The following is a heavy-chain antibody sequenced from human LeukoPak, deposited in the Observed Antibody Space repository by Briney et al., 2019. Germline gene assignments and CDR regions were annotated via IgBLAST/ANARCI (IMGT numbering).Heavy chain of an antibody. CDR3: ARDRGTWNDDGFDY. Sequence: SETLSLTCAVSGGSISSYYWSWIRQPAGKGLEWIGRIYTSGSTNYNPSLKSRVTMSVDTSKNQFSLKLSSVTAADTAVYYCARDRGTWNDDGFDYWGQGTLVTVSS. J-gene: IGHJ4*02. CDR1: GGSISSYY. CDR2: IYTSGST. D-gene: IGHD1-1*01. V-gene: IGHV4-4*07.